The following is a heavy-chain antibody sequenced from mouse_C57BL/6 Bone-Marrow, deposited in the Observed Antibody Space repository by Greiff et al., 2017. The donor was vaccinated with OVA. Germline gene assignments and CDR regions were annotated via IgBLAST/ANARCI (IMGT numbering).Heavy chain of an antibody. CDR1: GYAFTNYL. Sequence: VQLQQSGAELVRPGTSVKVSCKASGYAFTNYLIEWVKQRPGQGLEWIGVINPGSGGTNYNEKFKGKATLTADKSSSTAYMQLSSLTSEDSAVYFCARSGGYDYFDYWGQGTTLTVSS. CDR2: INPGSGGT. CDR3: ARSGGYDYFDY. D-gene: IGHD2-2*01. V-gene: IGHV1-54*01. J-gene: IGHJ2*01.